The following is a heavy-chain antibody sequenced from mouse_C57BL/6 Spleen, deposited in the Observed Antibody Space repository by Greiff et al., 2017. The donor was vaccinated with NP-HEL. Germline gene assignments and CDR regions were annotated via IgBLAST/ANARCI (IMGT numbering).Heavy chain of an antibody. CDR3: ARSLYDYDGGNYFDY. CDR1: GYTFTDHT. J-gene: IGHJ2*01. Sequence: VQLQQSDAELVKPGASVKISCKVSGYTFTDHTIHWMKQRPEQGLEWIGSIYTRDGSTKYNEKFKGKATLTADKSSSTAYMQLDSLTAEDSAVYFCARSLYDYDGGNYFDYWGQGTTLTVAS. CDR2: IYTRDGST. V-gene: IGHV1-78*01. D-gene: IGHD2-4*01.